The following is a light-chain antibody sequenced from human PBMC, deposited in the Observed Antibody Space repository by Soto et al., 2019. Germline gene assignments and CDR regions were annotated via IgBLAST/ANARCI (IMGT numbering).Light chain of an antibody. J-gene: IGKJ4*01. Sequence: EIVLTQSPGTLSLSPGERATLSCRASQSVSSSYLAWYQQKPGQAPRLLIYDASNRATGIPARFSGSGSGTDFTLTISSLEPEDLAVYYCQQRSNWPPALTFGGGTKVHIK. CDR1: QSVSSSY. V-gene: IGKV3D-20*02. CDR3: QQRSNWPPALT. CDR2: DAS.